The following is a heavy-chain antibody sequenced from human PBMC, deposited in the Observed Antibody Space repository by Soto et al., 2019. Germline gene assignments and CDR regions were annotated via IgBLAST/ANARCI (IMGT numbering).Heavy chain of an antibody. CDR1: GGTFSNYA. D-gene: IGHD5-12*01. J-gene: IGHJ6*02. CDR2: IIPLFRTP. V-gene: IGHV1-69*12. CDR3: ARDKDRLQLGGNYYYAMDV. Sequence: QAQLVQSGAEVKKPGSSVKVSCKASGGTFSNYAISWVRQAPGQGLEWMGGIIPLFRTPDYSQKFQGRVSITADESTSTAYMELSSLRSEDTAVYYSARDKDRLQLGGNYYYAMDVWGQGTTVTVSS.